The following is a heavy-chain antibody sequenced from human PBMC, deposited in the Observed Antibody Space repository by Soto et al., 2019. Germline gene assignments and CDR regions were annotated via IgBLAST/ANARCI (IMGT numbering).Heavy chain of an antibody. CDR1: GGSISSSTYY. D-gene: IGHD3-3*01. CDR3: ERHGVDYEYYASYYYYGMDV. Sequence: QLQLQESGPGLVKPSETLSLTCTVSGGSISSSTYYWGWIRQPPGKGLEWIGMIYYSGSAYYNPSLKIRVTISIDTSKNQFSLRLSSVTAADTAVDYCERHGVDYEYYASYYYYGMDVWGRGSTVTFSS. J-gene: IGHJ6*02. V-gene: IGHV4-39*01. CDR2: IYYSGSA.